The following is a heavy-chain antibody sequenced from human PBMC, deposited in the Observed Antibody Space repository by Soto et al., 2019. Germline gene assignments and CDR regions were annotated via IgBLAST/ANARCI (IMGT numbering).Heavy chain of an antibody. CDR3: ARGGDHSPWYDYL. J-gene: IGHJ4*02. D-gene: IGHD3-10*01. CDR1: GGSINNNY. Sequence: SEPLALTCTVSGGSINNNYWSWIRQPPGRGLEWIGYIFSNGRTNYNPSLETRVAISVDTSKNQLSLKLRSVTAADTAAEYCARGGDHSPWYDYLWGKGTL. V-gene: IGHV4-59*01. CDR2: IFSNGRT.